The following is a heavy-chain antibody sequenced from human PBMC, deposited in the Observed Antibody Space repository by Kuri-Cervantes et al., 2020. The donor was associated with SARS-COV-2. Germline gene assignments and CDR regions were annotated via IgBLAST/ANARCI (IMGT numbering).Heavy chain of an antibody. CDR1: GGSFSGYY. D-gene: IGHD4-11*01. J-gene: IGHJ5*02. CDR3: ARAGEDDYSNYVDWFDP. CDR2: INHSGST. Sequence: SETLSLTCAVYGGSFSGYYWSWIRQPPGKGLEWIGEINHSGSTNYNPSLKSRVTISVDTSKNQFSLKLSSVTAADTAVYYCARAGEDDYSNYVDWFDPWGQATL. V-gene: IGHV4-34*01.